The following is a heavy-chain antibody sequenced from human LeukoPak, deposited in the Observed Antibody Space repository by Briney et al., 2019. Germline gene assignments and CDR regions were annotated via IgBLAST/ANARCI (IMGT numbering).Heavy chain of an antibody. D-gene: IGHD4-23*01. V-gene: IGHV3-30*02. CDR1: GFTFSSYG. Sequence: GGSLRLSCAASGFTFSSYGMHWVRQAPGKGLEWVAFIRYDGSNKYYADSVKGRFTISRDNSKNMLFLQMNSLRAEDTAVYYCARDPDYGGNVWFDPWGQGTLVTVSS. CDR2: IRYDGSNK. J-gene: IGHJ5*02. CDR3: ARDPDYGGNVWFDP.